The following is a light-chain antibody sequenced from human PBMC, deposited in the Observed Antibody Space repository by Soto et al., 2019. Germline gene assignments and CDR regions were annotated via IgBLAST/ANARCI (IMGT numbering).Light chain of an antibody. CDR2: GAS. CDR1: QSVSSSY. Sequence: DIVLTRSRGTPSLSPGQRPTLSCMASQSVSSSYLAWYQQKPGQAPRLLIYGASTRATGTPTRFSGSGSGTEFTLTISSLQSEDFAVYSCQQYNDWPLLFGQGTRLEIK. CDR3: QQYNDWPLL. J-gene: IGKJ5*01. V-gene: IGKV3-15*01.